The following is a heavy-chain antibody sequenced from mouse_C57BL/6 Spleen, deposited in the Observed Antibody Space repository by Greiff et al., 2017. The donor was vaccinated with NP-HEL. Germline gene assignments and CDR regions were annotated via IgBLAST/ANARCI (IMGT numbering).Heavy chain of an antibody. Sequence: VQLKESGPELVKPGASVKISCKASGYSFTGYFMHWVKQSHGNILDWIGYIYPYNGVSSYNQKFKGKATLTVDKSSSTAYMELRSLTSEDSAVYYCARSGYYGSSYDYWYFDVWGTGTTVTVSS. J-gene: IGHJ1*03. CDR3: ARSGYYGSSYDYWYFDV. CDR1: GYSFTGYF. V-gene: IGHV1-31*01. D-gene: IGHD1-1*01. CDR2: IYPYNGVS.